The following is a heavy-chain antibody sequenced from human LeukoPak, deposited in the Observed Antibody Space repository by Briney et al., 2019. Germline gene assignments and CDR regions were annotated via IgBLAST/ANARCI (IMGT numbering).Heavy chain of an antibody. CDR1: GFTFSSYG. J-gene: IGHJ3*02. Sequence: GGSLRLSCAASGFTFSSYGMHWVRQAPGKGLEWVAVISYDGSNKYYADSVKGRFTISRDNSKNTLYLQMNSLRAEDTAVYYCAKGFEREWFGELNDAFDIWGQGTMVTVSS. D-gene: IGHD3-10*01. V-gene: IGHV3-30*18. CDR3: AKGFEREWFGELNDAFDI. CDR2: ISYDGSNK.